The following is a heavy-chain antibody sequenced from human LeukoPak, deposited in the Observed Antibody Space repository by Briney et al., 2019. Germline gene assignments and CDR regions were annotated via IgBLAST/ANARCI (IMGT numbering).Heavy chain of an antibody. CDR2: FDSEGGET. D-gene: IGHD3-3*01. CDR1: GYTLTELS. V-gene: IGHV1-24*01. J-gene: IGHJ6*02. Sequence: EASVKVSCKVSGYTLTELSMHWVRQAPGKGLEWMGGFDSEGGETIYAQKFQGRVTMTEDTSTDTAYMELSSLRSEDTAVYYCATDVPDSITIFGVVIQNGYYYGMDVWGQGTTVTVSS. CDR3: ATDVPDSITIFGVVIQNGYYYGMDV.